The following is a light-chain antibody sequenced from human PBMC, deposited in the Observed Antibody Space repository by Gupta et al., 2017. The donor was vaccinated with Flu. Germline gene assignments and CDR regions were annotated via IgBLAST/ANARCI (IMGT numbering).Light chain of an antibody. V-gene: IGLV1-47*01. CDR1: SSTIGSSY. CDR2: RNN. Sequence: QSALTQPPSASATPGQRVTISCSGSSSTIGSSYVCWYQQLPGTGPQLLIYRNNQRPSGVPDRFSGSKSGTSISLAISGLRSEDEADYYCAAWDDSLSAYVFGTGTKVIVL. J-gene: IGLJ1*01. CDR3: AAWDDSLSAYV.